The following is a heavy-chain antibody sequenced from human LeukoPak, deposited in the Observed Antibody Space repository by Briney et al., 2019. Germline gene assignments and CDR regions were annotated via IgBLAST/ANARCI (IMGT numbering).Heavy chain of an antibody. CDR3: AKGSYYDSSGSFYFDY. D-gene: IGHD3-22*01. Sequence: PGRSLRLSCAASGFTFSNYAMHWVRQAPGKGLEWVAVISYDGSNKYYADSVKGRFTISRDNSKNTLYVQVNSLGTEDTAAYYCAKGSYYDSSGSFYFDYWGQGTLVTVSS. V-gene: IGHV3-30-3*01. CDR1: GFTFSNYA. J-gene: IGHJ4*02. CDR2: ISYDGSNK.